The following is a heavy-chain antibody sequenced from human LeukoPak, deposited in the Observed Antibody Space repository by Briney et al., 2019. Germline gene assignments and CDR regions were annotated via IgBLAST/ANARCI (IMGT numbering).Heavy chain of an antibody. CDR2: MNPNTGNT. CDR1: GYTFPNYD. Sequence: ASVKVSCKASGYTFPNYDIYWVRHAAGQGLEWMGWMNPNTGNTITAQKFQARVTFSSDTSITTAYVELSSLTSDGTAVYYCARGHVIPGENWLDPWGQGTLVTVSS. D-gene: IGHD3-16*02. CDR3: ARGHVIPGENWLDP. J-gene: IGHJ5*02. V-gene: IGHV1-8*03.